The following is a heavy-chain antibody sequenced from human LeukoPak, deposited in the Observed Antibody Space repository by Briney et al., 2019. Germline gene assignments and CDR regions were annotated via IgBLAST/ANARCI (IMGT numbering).Heavy chain of an antibody. J-gene: IGHJ4*02. CDR1: GFTVSNSY. CDR3: ATSIGDTAMALPEEYYFDY. D-gene: IGHD5-18*01. Sequence: GGSLRPSCAASGFTVSNSYVNWVRQAPGKGLQWVSLVYSGGYTYYADSVKGRFTISRDNSKNTVYLQMNTLRAEDTAVYYCATSIGDTAMALPEEYYFDYWGQGTLVTVSS. CDR2: VYSGGYT. V-gene: IGHV3-66*01.